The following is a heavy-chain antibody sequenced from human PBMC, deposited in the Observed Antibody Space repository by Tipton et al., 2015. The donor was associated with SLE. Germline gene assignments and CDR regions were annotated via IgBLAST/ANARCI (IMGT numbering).Heavy chain of an antibody. D-gene: IGHD3-10*01. V-gene: IGHV3-30*02. CDR3: AKFIGDPDTDY. CDR2: IRSDGSKK. J-gene: IGHJ4*02. CDR1: GFKFSDYS. Sequence: SLRLSCAASGFKFSDYSIHWVRQAPGKGLEWVAFIRSDGSKKYYADSVKGRFTISRDNFKNVLFLQMSNLRSEDTAVYYCAKFIGDPDTDYWGQGTLFSVSS.